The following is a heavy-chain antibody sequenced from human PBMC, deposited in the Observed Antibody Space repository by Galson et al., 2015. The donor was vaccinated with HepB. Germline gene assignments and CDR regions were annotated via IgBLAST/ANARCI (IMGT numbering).Heavy chain of an antibody. V-gene: IGHV5-51*01. J-gene: IGHJ6*02. CDR2: IYPGDSDT. Sequence: QSGAEVKKPGESLKISCKGSGYSFTSYWIGWVRQMPGKGLEWMGIIYPGDSDTRYSPSFQGQVTISADKSISTAYLQWSSLKASDTAMYYCARHKHCSSTSCYTPWKYYYYYGMDVWGQGTTVTVSS. D-gene: IGHD2-2*02. CDR1: GYSFTSYW. CDR3: ARHKHCSSTSCYTPWKYYYYYGMDV.